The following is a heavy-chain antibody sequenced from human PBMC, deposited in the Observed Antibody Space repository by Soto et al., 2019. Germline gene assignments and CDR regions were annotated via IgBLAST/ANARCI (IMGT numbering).Heavy chain of an antibody. Sequence: GGSLRLSCAASGITFSTYGMTWVRQAPGKGLEWAAGIGASRSSVYYADSVKGGFTISRDNAQNSQYLQKNNLGNPDTAVYYCATDEEYGTAWFLYFFDYWGLGTLVTVSS. CDR2: IGASRSSV. CDR3: ATDEEYGTAWFLYFFDY. J-gene: IGHJ4*01. D-gene: IGHD6-19*01. CDR1: GITFSTYG. V-gene: IGHV3-48*02.